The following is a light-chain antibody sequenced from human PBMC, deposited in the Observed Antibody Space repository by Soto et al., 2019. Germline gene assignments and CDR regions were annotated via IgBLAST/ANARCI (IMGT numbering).Light chain of an antibody. J-gene: IGLJ3*02. Sequence: QSALTQPASVSGSPGQSITISCTGTSSDVGGYDHVSWSQQHPGKAPKLIIYDVTVRPSGISPRFSGSKSDNTASLAVSGLQPEDEADYYCSSYTNKDTLLFGGGTKLTVL. CDR3: SSYTNKDTLL. V-gene: IGLV2-14*03. CDR2: DVT. CDR1: SSDVGGYDH.